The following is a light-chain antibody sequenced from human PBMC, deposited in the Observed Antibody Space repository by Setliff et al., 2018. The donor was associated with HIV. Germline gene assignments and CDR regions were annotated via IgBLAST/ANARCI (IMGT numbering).Light chain of an antibody. J-gene: IGLJ1*01. V-gene: IGLV1-44*01. CDR1: SSNIGSNT. CDR2: RNN. CDR3: AAWDDSLNGDV. Sequence: QSVLTQPPSASGTPGQRVTISCSGSSSNIGSNTVNWYQQLPGTAPKLLIYRNNQRHSGVPDRFSGSKSGTSAALAISGLQSEDEADYYCAAWDDSLNGDVFGTGTKVTVL.